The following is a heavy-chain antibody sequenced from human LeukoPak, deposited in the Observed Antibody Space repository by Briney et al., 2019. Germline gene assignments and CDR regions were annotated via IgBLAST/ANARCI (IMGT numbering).Heavy chain of an antibody. V-gene: IGHV3-21*05. J-gene: IGHJ4*02. D-gene: IGHD6-19*01. Sequence: GGSLRLSCAASGFTFSNYGVHWVRQAPGKGLEWVSYVSNSGSYTNYADSVKGRFTISRDNAKSSLYLQMNSVRAEDTAVYYCARSRGAGPGAHFDYWGQGTLVTVSS. CDR3: ARSRGAGPGAHFDY. CDR1: GFTFSNYG. CDR2: VSNSGSYT.